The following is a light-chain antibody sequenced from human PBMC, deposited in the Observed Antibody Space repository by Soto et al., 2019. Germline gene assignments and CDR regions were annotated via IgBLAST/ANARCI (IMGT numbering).Light chain of an antibody. V-gene: IGKV3-11*01. CDR3: QQSYSTPLYT. CDR1: QSVSSY. J-gene: IGKJ2*01. Sequence: EIVFTQSTATRSLSPGERATLSCRASQSVSSYLAWYQQKPGQAPRLLIYDVSNRANGIPARFIGSGSGTDFTLTISSLQTEDFAAYDGQQSYSTPLYTFGQGTKVDIK. CDR2: DVS.